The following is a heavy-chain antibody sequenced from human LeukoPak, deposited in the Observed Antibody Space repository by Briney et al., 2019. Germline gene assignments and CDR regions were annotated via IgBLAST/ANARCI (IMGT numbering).Heavy chain of an antibody. CDR3: ARARRDIVVVPAAPTRDYFDY. CDR2: IYYSGST. D-gene: IGHD2-2*01. Sequence: SETLSLTCTVSGGSISSSSYYWGWIRQPPGKGLEWIGSIYYSGSTYYNPSLKSRVTISVDTSKNQFSLRLSSVTAADTAVYYCARARRDIVVVPAAPTRDYFDYWGQGTLVTVSS. V-gene: IGHV4-39*07. CDR1: GGSISSSSYY. J-gene: IGHJ4*02.